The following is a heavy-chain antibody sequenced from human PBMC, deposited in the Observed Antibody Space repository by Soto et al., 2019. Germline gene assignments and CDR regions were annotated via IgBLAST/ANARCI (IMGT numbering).Heavy chain of an antibody. V-gene: IGHV3-23*01. Sequence: PGGSLRLSCVASGFTFGSYAMSWVRRAPGRGLEWVSTINDNGDLRYYADSVRGRFTISRDNSKNTLYLQLNNLRAEGTARYHCAKAFGDWYPFEKWGLGALVTVS. J-gene: IGHJ4*02. CDR2: INDNGDLR. CDR3: AKAFGDWYPFEK. D-gene: IGHD2-21*02. CDR1: GFTFGSYA.